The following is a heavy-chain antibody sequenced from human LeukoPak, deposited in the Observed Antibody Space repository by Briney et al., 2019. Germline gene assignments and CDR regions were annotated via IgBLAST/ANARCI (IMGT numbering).Heavy chain of an antibody. J-gene: IGHJ4*02. CDR1: GFTFSSYG. D-gene: IGHD2-2*01. CDR2: IWYDGSNK. CDR3: ARDAPDCTSNSCYPYYFDY. V-gene: IGHV3-33*01. Sequence: GGSLRLSCAASGFTFSSYGMHWVRQAPGKGLEWVAVIWYDGSNKYYADSVKGRFTISRDNSKNTLYLQMNSLRAEDTAVYYCARDAPDCTSNSCYPYYFDYWGQGPLVTVSS.